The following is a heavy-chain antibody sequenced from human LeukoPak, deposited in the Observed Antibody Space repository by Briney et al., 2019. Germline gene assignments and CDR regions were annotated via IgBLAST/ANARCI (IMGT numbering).Heavy chain of an antibody. CDR3: ATDSDRRSDY. Sequence: QPGGSLRLSCAASGFTFSRYWMTWVRQAPGKGLEWVANMNQDGSAKYYVDSVKGRFTISRDNAKNSQYLQMNSLGAEDTAVYYCATDSDRRSDYWGQGTLVTVSS. J-gene: IGHJ4*02. V-gene: IGHV3-7*05. CDR1: GFTFSRYW. CDR2: MNQDGSAK. D-gene: IGHD3-22*01.